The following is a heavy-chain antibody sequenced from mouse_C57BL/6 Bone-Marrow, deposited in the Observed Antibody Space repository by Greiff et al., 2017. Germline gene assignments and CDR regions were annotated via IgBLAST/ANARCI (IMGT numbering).Heavy chain of an antibody. CDR2: ISSGSSTI. CDR3: ARVQGYWYFDV. J-gene: IGHJ1*03. CDR1: GFTFSDYG. Sequence: DVMLVESGGGLVKPGGSLKLSCAASGFTFSDYGMHWVRQAPEKGLEWVAYISSGSSTIYYADTVKGRFTISRDNAKNTLFLQMTSLRSEDTAMYYCARVQGYWYFDVWGTGTTVTVSS. V-gene: IGHV5-17*01.